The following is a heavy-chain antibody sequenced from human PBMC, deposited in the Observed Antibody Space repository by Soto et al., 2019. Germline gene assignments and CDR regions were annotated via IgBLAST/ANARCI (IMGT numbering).Heavy chain of an antibody. J-gene: IGHJ6*02. CDR1: GFTFSTYA. V-gene: IGHV3-64D*08. CDR3: VKDRTPNWDYPGMDV. CDR2: IASHGATS. D-gene: IGHD7-27*01. Sequence: DVHLVESGGGLVQPGGSLRLSCSASGFTFSTYAIHWVRQAPGKGLEYVSVIASHGATSYYAESVKGRFTVSRDNSKNTLYLQMSSLRAEDSAIYYCVKDRTPNWDYPGMDVWGQGTTVTVS.